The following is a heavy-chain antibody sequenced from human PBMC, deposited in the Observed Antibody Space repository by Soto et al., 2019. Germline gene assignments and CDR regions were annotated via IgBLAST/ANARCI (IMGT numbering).Heavy chain of an antibody. CDR3: AREYCSGGSCYSGIFNY. CDR2: ISAYNGNT. J-gene: IGHJ4*02. D-gene: IGHD2-15*01. V-gene: IGHV1-18*01. Sequence: QVPLVQSGAEVKKPGASVKVSCKASGYTFTSYGISWVRQAPGQWLEWMGWISAYNGNTNYAQKLQGRVTMTTDTSTSTAYMELRSLRSDDTAVYYCAREYCSGGSCYSGIFNYWGQGTLVTVSS. CDR1: GYTFTSYG.